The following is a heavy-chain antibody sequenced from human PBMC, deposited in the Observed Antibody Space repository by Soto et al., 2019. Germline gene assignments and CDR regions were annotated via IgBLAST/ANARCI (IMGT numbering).Heavy chain of an antibody. J-gene: IGHJ6*02. CDR1: GGSISSGGYY. Sequence: PSETLSLTCTVSGGSISSGGYYWSWIRQHPGKGLEWIGYIDYSGSTYYNPSLKSRVTISVDTSKNQFSLKLSSVTAADTAVYYCAREAKYCSGGSCYSYYYGMDVWGQGTTVTVSS. CDR2: IDYSGST. V-gene: IGHV4-31*03. CDR3: AREAKYCSGGSCYSYYYGMDV. D-gene: IGHD2-15*01.